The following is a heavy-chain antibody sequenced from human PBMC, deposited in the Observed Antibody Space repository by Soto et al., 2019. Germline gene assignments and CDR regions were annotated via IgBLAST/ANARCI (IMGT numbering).Heavy chain of an antibody. Sequence: PGGSLRLSCAASGFTLRTNIMNWVRQAPGKGLEWISYIRRSGGTTYYADSVKGRFTISRDNAENSLYLQMNSLRDDDTAVYYCAREGASGSYLGLWGQGTLVTVSS. D-gene: IGHD3-10*01. J-gene: IGHJ4*02. CDR3: AREGASGSYLGL. CDR2: IRRSGGTT. CDR1: GFTLRTNI. V-gene: IGHV3-48*02.